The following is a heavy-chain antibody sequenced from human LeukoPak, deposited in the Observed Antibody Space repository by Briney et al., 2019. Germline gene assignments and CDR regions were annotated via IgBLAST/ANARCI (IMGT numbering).Heavy chain of an antibody. CDR2: ISYDGSNK. CDR3: ARERYSGYDYYADY. V-gene: IGHV3-30*04. CDR1: GFTFSSYA. D-gene: IGHD5-12*01. J-gene: IGHJ4*02. Sequence: GRSLRLSCAASGFTFSSYAMHWVRQAPGKGLEWVAVISYDGSNKYYADSVKGRFTISRDNSKNTLYLQMNSLRAEDTAVYHCARERYSGYDYYADYWGQGTLVTVSS.